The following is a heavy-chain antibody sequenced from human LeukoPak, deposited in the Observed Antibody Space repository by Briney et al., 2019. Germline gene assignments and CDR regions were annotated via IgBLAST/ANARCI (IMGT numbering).Heavy chain of an antibody. Sequence: GGSLRLSCAASGFTVSSNYMSWVRQAPGKGLEWVSSISSRGSYIYYANSVTGRFTISRDNAKNSLYLQMNSLRVEDTAVYYCARGVGGGSDYWGQGTLVTVSS. CDR2: ISSRGSYI. J-gene: IGHJ4*02. CDR1: GFTVSSNY. CDR3: ARGVGGGSDY. V-gene: IGHV3-21*01. D-gene: IGHD1-26*01.